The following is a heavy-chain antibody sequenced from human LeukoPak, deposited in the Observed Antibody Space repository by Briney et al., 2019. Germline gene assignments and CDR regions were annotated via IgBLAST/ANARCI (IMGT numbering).Heavy chain of an antibody. CDR1: GGSISSGSYY. Sequence: KPSETLSLTCTVSGGSISSGSYYWSWIRQPAGKGLEWIGRIYTSRSTNYNPSLKSRVTISVDTSKNQFSLKLSSVTAADTAVYYCAREASMVRGVITNRAYYYYYYMDVWGKGTTVTISS. J-gene: IGHJ6*03. V-gene: IGHV4-61*02. D-gene: IGHD3-10*01. CDR2: IYTSRST. CDR3: AREASMVRGVITNRAYYYYYYMDV.